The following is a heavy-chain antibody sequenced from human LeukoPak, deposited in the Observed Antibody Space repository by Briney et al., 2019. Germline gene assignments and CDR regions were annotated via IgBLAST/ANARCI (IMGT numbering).Heavy chain of an antibody. J-gene: IGHJ6*02. CDR1: GGSFRGYY. Sequence: SETLSLTCAVYGGSFRGYYWSWIRQPPGKGLEWIGEINHSGSTNYNPSLKSRVTISVDTSKNQFSLKLSSVTAADTAVYYCARGPPKYSSSWYRGYYYGMDVWGQGTTVTVSS. D-gene: IGHD6-13*01. CDR2: INHSGST. V-gene: IGHV4-34*01. CDR3: ARGPPKYSSSWYRGYYYGMDV.